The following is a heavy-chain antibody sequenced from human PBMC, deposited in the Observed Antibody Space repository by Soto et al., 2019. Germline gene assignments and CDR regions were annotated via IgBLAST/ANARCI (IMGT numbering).Heavy chain of an antibody. J-gene: IGHJ3*02. D-gene: IGHD2-15*01. V-gene: IGHV3-21*01. CDR1: GFTFSSYS. CDR2: ISSSSYI. CDR3: ARTPVAARAFDI. Sequence: LRLSCAASGFTFSSYSMNWVRQAPGKGLEWVSSISSSSYIYYADSVKGRFTISRDNAKNSLYLQMNSLRAEDTAVYYCARTPVAARAFDIWGQGTMVTVSS.